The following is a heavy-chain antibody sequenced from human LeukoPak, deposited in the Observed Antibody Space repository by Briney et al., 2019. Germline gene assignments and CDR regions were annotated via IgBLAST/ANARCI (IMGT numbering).Heavy chain of an antibody. D-gene: IGHD3-22*01. CDR2: IYYSGST. V-gene: IGHV4-39*07. J-gene: IGHJ4*02. CDR3: ARDLRDSSGYFDY. CDR1: GGSISSYY. Sequence: SETLSLTCTVSGGSISSYYWGWIRQPPGKGLEWIGSIYYSGSTYYNPSLKSRVTISVDTSKNQFSLKLSSVTAADTAVYYCARDLRDSSGYFDYWGQGTLVTVSS.